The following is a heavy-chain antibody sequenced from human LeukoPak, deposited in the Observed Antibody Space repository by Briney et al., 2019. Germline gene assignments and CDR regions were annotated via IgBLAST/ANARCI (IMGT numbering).Heavy chain of an antibody. V-gene: IGHV3-48*01. CDR1: GFTFSSYG. CDR3: ARRDYHGSSDYYDSSY. J-gene: IGHJ4*02. D-gene: IGHD3-22*01. Sequence: GGSLRLSCAASGFTFSSYGMNWVRQAPGKGLEWVSYISSSSDTIYYADSVKGRFTISRDNAKNSLYLQMNSLRAEDTAVYYCARRDYHGSSDYYDSSYWGQGTLVTVSS. CDR2: ISSSSDTI.